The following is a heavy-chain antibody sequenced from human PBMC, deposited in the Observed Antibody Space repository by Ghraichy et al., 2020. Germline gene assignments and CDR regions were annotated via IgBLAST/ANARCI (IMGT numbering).Heavy chain of an antibody. V-gene: IGHV3-7*03. CDR1: GFTFSNYW. J-gene: IGHJ4*02. CDR3: ARAAYCGGDCYTRYLDY. CDR2: IKHDGSEK. Sequence: GGSLRLSCAASGFTFSNYWMNWVRQGPGKGLYWVANIKHDGSEKNYVDSVKGRFTISRDNSKNSFYLQMNNLRAEDTAVYYCARAAYCGGDCYTRYLDYWGQGTLVTVSS. D-gene: IGHD2-21*01.